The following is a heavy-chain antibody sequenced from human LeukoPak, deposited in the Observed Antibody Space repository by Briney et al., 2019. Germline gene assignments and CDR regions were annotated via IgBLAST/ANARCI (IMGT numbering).Heavy chain of an antibody. CDR2: IYTSGST. V-gene: IGHV4-61*02. D-gene: IGHD5-12*01. CDR3: ARTKTQRGYSGYDSDY. CDR1: GGSISSGSYY. J-gene: IGHJ4*02. Sequence: SQTLSLTCTVSGGSISSGSYYWGWIRQPAGKGLEWIRRIYTSGSTNYNPSLKNRVTISVDTSKNQFSLKLSSVTAADTAVYYCARTKTQRGYSGYDSDYWGQGTLVTVSS.